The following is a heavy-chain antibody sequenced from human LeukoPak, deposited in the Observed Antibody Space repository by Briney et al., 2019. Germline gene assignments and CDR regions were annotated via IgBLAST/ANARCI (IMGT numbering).Heavy chain of an antibody. CDR2: MSGDGSST. CDR1: GFTFSNYW. Sequence: PGGSLRLSCAASGFTFSNYWMNWVRQVPGKGLMWVSRMSGDGSSTNYADSVKGRFTISRDNAKNTLYLQMNSLRVEDTALYYCARSFSNTVRGVGDSWGQGTLVTVSS. V-gene: IGHV3-74*01. D-gene: IGHD3-10*01. J-gene: IGHJ4*02. CDR3: ARSFSNTVRGVGDS.